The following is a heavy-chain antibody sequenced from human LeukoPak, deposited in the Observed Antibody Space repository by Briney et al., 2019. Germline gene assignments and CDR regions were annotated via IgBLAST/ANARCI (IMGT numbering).Heavy chain of an antibody. CDR3: AKDLKIRGQSGGDQRDH. CDR1: GFTFNSYA. CDR2: ISGSGGST. V-gene: IGHV3-23*01. Sequence: QPGGSLRLSCAAPGFTFNSYAMSWVRQAPGKGLEWVSFISGSGGSTYYADSVKGRFTISRDNSKNTLYLQMNSLSVEDTAVYYCAKDLKIRGQSGGDQRDHWGQGTLVTVSS. J-gene: IGHJ4*02. D-gene: IGHD3-16*01.